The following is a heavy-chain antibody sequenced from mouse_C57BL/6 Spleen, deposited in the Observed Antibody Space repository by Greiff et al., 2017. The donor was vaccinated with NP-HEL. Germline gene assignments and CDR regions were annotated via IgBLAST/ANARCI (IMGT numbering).Heavy chain of an antibody. V-gene: IGHV1-50*01. D-gene: IGHD1-1*01. CDR3: ARSEIYYYGSSYVSYAMDY. J-gene: IGHJ4*01. CDR2: IDPSDSYT. Sequence: QVQLKQPGAELVKPGASVKLSCKASGYTFTSYWMQWVKQRPGQGLEWIGEIDPSDSYTNYNQKFKGKATLTVDTSSSTAYMQLSSLTSEDSAVYYCARSEIYYYGSSYVSYAMDYWGQGTSVTVSS. CDR1: GYTFTSYW.